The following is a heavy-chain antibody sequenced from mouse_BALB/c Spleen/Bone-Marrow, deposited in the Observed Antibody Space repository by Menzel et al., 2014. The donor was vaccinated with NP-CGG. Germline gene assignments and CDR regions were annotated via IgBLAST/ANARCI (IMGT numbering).Heavy chain of an antibody. CDR1: GYTFTDSN. J-gene: IGHJ2*01. V-gene: IGHV1S29*02. D-gene: IGHD2-14*01. Sequence: EVKLVESGPELVKPGASVKISCKASGYTFTDSNMHWVKQSHGKSLEWIGFISPYIGGTGYNQKFKSKATLTVDSSSSTAYMELRSLTSEGSAVYYCARGRRYDGPYFDYWGQGTTLTVSS. CDR2: ISPYIGGT. CDR3: ARGRRYDGPYFDY.